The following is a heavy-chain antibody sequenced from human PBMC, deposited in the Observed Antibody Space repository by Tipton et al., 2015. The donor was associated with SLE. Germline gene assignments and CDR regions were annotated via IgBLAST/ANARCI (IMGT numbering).Heavy chain of an antibody. J-gene: IGHJ4*02. CDR2: IRYDGSNK. CDR3: AKAGQQLVPGYFDY. V-gene: IGHV3-30*02. CDR1: GFTVSSYG. Sequence: GSLRLSCAASGFTVSSYGMHWVRQAPGKGLEWVAFIRYDGSNKYYADSVKGRFTISRDNSKNTLYLQTNSLRAEDTAVYYCAKAGQQLVPGYFDYWGQGALVTVSS. D-gene: IGHD6-13*01.